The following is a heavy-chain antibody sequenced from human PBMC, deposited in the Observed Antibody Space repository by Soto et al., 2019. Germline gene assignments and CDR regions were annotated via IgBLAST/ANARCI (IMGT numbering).Heavy chain of an antibody. V-gene: IGHV3-23*01. CDR2: VSGGGGRT. CDR3: AKSAEAVAGTVYGY. D-gene: IGHD6-19*01. CDR1: GFPFRSNA. Sequence: LRLPCVASGFPFRSNAMAWVRHAPGRGLEWISGVSGGGGRTYYADSVKGRFTISRDNSKDTLYLQMSSLRAEDTAKYYCAKSAEAVAGTVYGYWGQGTLVTVSS. J-gene: IGHJ1*01.